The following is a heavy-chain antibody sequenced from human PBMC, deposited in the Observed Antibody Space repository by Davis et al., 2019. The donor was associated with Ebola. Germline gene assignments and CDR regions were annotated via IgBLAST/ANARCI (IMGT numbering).Heavy chain of an antibody. D-gene: IGHD3/OR15-3a*01. V-gene: IGHV4-59*04. Sequence: SETLSLTCTVSGGSISSYYWSWIRQPPGKGLEWIGYIYYSGSTYYNPSLKSRVTISVDTSKNQFSLKLSSVTAADTAVYYCAGGLGAFDIWGQGTMVTVSS. J-gene: IGHJ3*02. CDR2: IYYSGST. CDR1: GGSISSYY. CDR3: AGGLGAFDI.